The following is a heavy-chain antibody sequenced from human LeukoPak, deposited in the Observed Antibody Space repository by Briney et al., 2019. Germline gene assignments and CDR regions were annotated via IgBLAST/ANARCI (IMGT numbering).Heavy chain of an antibody. V-gene: IGHV3-7*01. CDR1: GFTLSDYW. Sequence: PGGSLRLSCVASGFTLSDYWKSWVRQAPAKGLEWVANINQDGSDKYYVDSVKGRFTISRDNAKNSLYLQVNSLRAEDTAVYYCARNQKGASDGFDIWGQGTRVTVSS. J-gene: IGHJ3*02. CDR3: ARNQKGASDGFDI. CDR2: INQDGSDK.